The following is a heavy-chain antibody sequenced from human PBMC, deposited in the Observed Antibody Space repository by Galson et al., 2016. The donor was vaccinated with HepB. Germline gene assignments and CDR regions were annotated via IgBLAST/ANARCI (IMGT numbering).Heavy chain of an antibody. J-gene: IGHJ4*02. Sequence: SVKVSCKASGYTFTGYYMHWVRQAPGQGLEWMGWINPISGATNYAQKFQGWVTMTRDTSISTAYMELSSLKSDDTAVYYCARDGTSGWDYWGQGTLVTVSS. CDR1: GYTFTGYY. D-gene: IGHD6-19*01. V-gene: IGHV1-2*04. CDR2: INPISGAT. CDR3: ARDGTSGWDY.